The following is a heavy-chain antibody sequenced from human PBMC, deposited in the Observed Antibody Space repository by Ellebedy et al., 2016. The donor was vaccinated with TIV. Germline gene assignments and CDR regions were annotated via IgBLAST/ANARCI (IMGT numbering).Heavy chain of an antibody. CDR2: IRNDGGRD. Sequence: GESLKISCAASGFTFSSSAMHWVRQAPGTGLEWVALIRNDGGRDFYADSVRGRFTISRDVSSNTLHLQMNILSAEDTALYYCATTTGAYYRPPLASWGRGTLVTVSS. J-gene: IGHJ5*01. CDR1: GFTFSSSA. CDR3: ATTTGAYYRPPLAS. V-gene: IGHV3-30*02. D-gene: IGHD1-26*01.